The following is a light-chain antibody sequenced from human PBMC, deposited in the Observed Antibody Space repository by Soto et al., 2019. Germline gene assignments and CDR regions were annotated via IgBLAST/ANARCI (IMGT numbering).Light chain of an antibody. V-gene: IGLV1-40*01. CDR3: QSYDSRLSGSV. Sequence: VLTQPPSVSGAPGQRVTISCTGSSSNIGAGFDVHWYQQLPGTAPKLLIYGNSNRPSGVPDRFSGSKSGTSASLAITGLQAEDEADYYCQSYDSRLSGSVFGGGTKLTVL. CDR1: SSNIGAGFD. CDR2: GNS. J-gene: IGLJ2*01.